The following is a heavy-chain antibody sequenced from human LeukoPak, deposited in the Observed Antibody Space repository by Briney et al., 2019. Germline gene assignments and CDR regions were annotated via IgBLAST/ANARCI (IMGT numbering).Heavy chain of an antibody. J-gene: IGHJ4*02. CDR1: GFTFSSYA. D-gene: IGHD1-26*01. CDR2: ISSNGGST. Sequence: GGSLRLSCAASGFTFSSYAMHWVRQAPGKGVEYVSAISSNGGSTYYANSVKGRFTISRDNSKSTLYLQMGSLRAEDMAVYYCARDIGGSYFDYWGQGTLVTVSS. CDR3: ARDIGGSYFDY. V-gene: IGHV3-64*01.